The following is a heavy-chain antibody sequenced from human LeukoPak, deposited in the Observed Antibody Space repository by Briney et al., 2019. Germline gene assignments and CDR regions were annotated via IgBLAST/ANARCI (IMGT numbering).Heavy chain of an antibody. CDR3: ARTIVDMTTYDAFDI. CDR2: IYSDGSA. Sequence: GGSLRLSCAPSGFTVSSNFMSWVRQAPEKGLEWLSIIYSDGSAYYADSVRGRFTISRDTSRNILFLQMNSLRAEDTAIYYCARTIVDMTTYDAFDIWGQGTMVTVS. V-gene: IGHV3-53*01. J-gene: IGHJ3*02. CDR1: GFTVSSNF. D-gene: IGHD5-24*01.